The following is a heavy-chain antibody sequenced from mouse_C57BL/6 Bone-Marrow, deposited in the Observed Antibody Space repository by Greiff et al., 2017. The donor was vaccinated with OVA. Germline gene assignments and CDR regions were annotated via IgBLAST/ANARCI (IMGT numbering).Heavy chain of an antibody. Sequence: QVQLQQSGAELARPGASVKLSCKASGYTFTSYGISWVKQRTGQGLEWIGEIYPRSGNTYYNEKFKGKATLTADKSSSTAYMELRSLTSEDSAVYFCAREPRPDSSAAWFAYWGQGTLVTVSA. D-gene: IGHD3-2*02. CDR2: IYPRSGNT. V-gene: IGHV1-81*01. J-gene: IGHJ3*01. CDR3: AREPRPDSSAAWFAY. CDR1: GYTFTSYG.